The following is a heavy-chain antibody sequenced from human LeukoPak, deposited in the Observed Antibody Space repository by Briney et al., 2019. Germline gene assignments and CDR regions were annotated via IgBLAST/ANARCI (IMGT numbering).Heavy chain of an antibody. CDR3: XXXXXYYYDSXXXXXXYFQH. D-gene: IGHD3-22*01. V-gene: IGHV3-9*01. CDR1: GFTFNDYA. CDR2: XXXNSXSI. Sequence: GGSLRLSCAASGFTFNDYAMHWVRQAPGKGLEWVSGXXXNSXSIGYADSVKGRFTISRDNAKNSLYLQMNSLRAEDTALYYXXXXXXYYYDSXXXXXXYFQHWGQGTLVTVSS. J-gene: IGHJ1*01.